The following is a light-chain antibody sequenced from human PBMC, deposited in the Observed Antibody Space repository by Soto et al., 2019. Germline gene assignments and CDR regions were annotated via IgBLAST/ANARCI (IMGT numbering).Light chain of an antibody. Sequence: DIQMTQSPSTLSASVGDRVTITCRASQSISSWLAWYQQKPGKAPNLLIYDASRLQTGVPSRFSGSGSGTEFTLTISSLQPDDFATYYCQQYNSYWTFGQGTKVDIK. J-gene: IGKJ1*01. CDR3: QQYNSYWT. CDR2: DAS. V-gene: IGKV1-5*01. CDR1: QSISSW.